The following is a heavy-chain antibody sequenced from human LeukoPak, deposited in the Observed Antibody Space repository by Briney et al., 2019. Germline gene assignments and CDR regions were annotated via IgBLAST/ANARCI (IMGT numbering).Heavy chain of an antibody. V-gene: IGHV3-7*05. CDR1: GFTFSGYW. J-gene: IGHJ4*02. CDR3: ARESVQLSLYVFDY. Sequence: GGSLRLSCAASGFTFSGYWMSWVRQAPGKGLEWVANIKQDGSEKYYVDSVKGRLTISRDNAKNSLYLQMSSLRAEDTAVYYCARESVQLSLYVFDYWGQGSLVTVSS. D-gene: IGHD5-18*01. CDR2: IKQDGSEK.